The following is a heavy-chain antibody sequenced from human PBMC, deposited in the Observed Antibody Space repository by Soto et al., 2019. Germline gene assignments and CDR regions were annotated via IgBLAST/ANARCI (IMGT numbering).Heavy chain of an antibody. CDR1: GFTVSSKY. V-gene: IGHV3-66*01. CDR2: IQSGGTT. Sequence: EVQLVESGGGLVQPGGSLRLSCAASGFTVSSKYMSWVRQAPGKGLEWVSLIQSGGTTYYADSVKGRFTISRDSSKNTLHLQMDSLRAEVTAVYYCARDDILCSDGSCYGVRMDGWGKGTTVTVSS. J-gene: IGHJ6*03. D-gene: IGHD2-15*01. CDR3: ARDDILCSDGSCYGVRMDG.